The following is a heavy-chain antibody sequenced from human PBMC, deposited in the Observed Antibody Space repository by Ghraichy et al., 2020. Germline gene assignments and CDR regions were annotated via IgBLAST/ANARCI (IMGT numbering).Heavy chain of an antibody. CDR2: ISSSGTTI. J-gene: IGHJ6*02. CDR3: ARARGIQLWPIYCMDV. D-gene: IGHD5-18*01. Sequence: LSLTCAASGFTFDTYEMKWVRQAPGKGLEWISYISSSGTTIYYADSVKGRFTISRDNAKNSLFLQMNSLRVEDTAVYYCARARGIQLWPIYCMDVWGQGTTVTVSS. V-gene: IGHV3-48*03. CDR1: GFTFDTYE.